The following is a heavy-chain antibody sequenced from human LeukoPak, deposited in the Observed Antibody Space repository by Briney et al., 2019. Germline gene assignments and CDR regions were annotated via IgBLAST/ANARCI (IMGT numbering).Heavy chain of an antibody. Sequence: GASVKVSCKASGYTFTGYYMHWVRQAPGQGLEWMGWINPNSGGTNYAQKFQGRVTMTRDTSISTAYMELSRLRSDDTAVYYCARDYVILTGSLTNYYYYYGMDVWGQGTTVTVSS. D-gene: IGHD3-9*01. J-gene: IGHJ6*02. V-gene: IGHV1-2*02. CDR1: GYTFTGYY. CDR3: ARDYVILTGSLTNYYYYYGMDV. CDR2: INPNSGGT.